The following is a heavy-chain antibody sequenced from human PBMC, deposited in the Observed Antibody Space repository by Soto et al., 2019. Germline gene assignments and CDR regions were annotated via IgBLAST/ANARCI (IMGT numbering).Heavy chain of an antibody. J-gene: IGHJ4*02. CDR2: ISAYNGNT. Sequence: AAVKVSCKASGYTFTSYGISWVRQAPGQGLEWMGWISAYNGNTNYAQKLQGRVTMTTDTSTSTAYMELRSLRSDDTAVYYCARDPGGITIFGVALDYWGQGNLVTVSS. CDR3: ARDPGGITIFGVALDY. V-gene: IGHV1-18*04. D-gene: IGHD3-3*01. CDR1: GYTFTSYG.